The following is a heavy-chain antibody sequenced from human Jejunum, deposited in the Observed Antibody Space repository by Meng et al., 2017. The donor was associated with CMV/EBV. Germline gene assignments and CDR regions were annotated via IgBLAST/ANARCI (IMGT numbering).Heavy chain of an antibody. D-gene: IGHD6-19*01. CDR2: ISVKNGEA. V-gene: IGHV1-18*01. CDR1: GDIFTDYD. CDR3: ARDPSNTSGRYAYFDY. Sequence: QLVQSESDAKTPGASMKVSCKDSGDIFTDYDISWVRQAPGQGLEWMGWISVKNGEAKYPQNFQGRVTMTTDTTTNTAYMVLRSLRSDDTAVYYCARDPSNTSGRYAYFDYWGQGTLVTVSS. J-gene: IGHJ4*02.